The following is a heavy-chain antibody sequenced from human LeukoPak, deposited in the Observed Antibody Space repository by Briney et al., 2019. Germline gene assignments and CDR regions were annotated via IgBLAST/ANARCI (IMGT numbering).Heavy chain of an antibody. CDR2: IEYGESTT. V-gene: IGHV3-23*01. J-gene: IGHJ4*02. Sequence: GGSLRLSCKVSGFTLSSYEMSWIRQAPGKGLEWVSSIEYGESTTHYADSVRGRFTISRDSYKNTLYLQLTSLSDDDTAVYFCARNSGWYGISWGQGTLVIVSS. CDR3: ARNSGWYGIS. D-gene: IGHD6-19*01. CDR1: GFTLSSYE.